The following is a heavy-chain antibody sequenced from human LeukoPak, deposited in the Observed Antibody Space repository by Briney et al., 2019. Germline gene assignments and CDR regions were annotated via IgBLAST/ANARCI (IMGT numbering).Heavy chain of an antibody. V-gene: IGHV4-34*01. CDR2: INHSGST. J-gene: IGHJ4*02. D-gene: IGHD1-1*01. Sequence: KPSETLSLTCAVYGGSFSGYYWSWIRQPPGKGLEWIGEINHSGSTNYNPSLKSRVTISVDTSKNQFSLKLSSVTAADTAVYYCASTRYPLDYWGQGTLVTVSS. CDR3: ASTRYPLDY. CDR1: GGSFSGYY.